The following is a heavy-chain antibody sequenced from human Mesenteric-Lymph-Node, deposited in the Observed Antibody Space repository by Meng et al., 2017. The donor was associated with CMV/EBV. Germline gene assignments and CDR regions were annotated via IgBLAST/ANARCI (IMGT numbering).Heavy chain of an antibody. J-gene: IGHJ4*02. D-gene: IGHD6-6*01. CDR3: ARSTELRQLVGSFDY. Sequence: GGSLRLSCAASGFTFDDYAMHWVRQAPGKGLEWVSGISWNSGSIGYADSVKGRFTISRDNAKNSLHLQMNSLRAEDTAVYYCARSTELRQLVGSFDYWGQGTLVTVSS. V-gene: IGHV3-9*01. CDR1: GFTFDDYA. CDR2: ISWNSGSI.